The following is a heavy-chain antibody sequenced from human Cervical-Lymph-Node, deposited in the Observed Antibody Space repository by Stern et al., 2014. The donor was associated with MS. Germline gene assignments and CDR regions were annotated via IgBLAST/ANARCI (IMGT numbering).Heavy chain of an antibody. CDR3: ARVTSPSSGWYMAYYYGMDV. Sequence: QLVQSGAEVKKPGSSVKVSCKASGGTFSSYAISWARQAPGQGLEWMGGIIPIFGTANYAQKFQGRVTIAADESTSTAYMELSSLRSEDTAVYYCARVTSPSSGWYMAYYYGMDVWGQGTTVTVSS. J-gene: IGHJ6*02. D-gene: IGHD6-19*01. CDR2: IIPIFGTA. CDR1: GGTFSSYA. V-gene: IGHV1-69*01.